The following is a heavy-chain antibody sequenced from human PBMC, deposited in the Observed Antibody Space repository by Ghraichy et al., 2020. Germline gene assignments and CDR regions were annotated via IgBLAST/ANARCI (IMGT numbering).Heavy chain of an antibody. V-gene: IGHV3-30*18. D-gene: IGHD2-21*02. J-gene: IGHJ4*02. CDR1: GFTFSTYG. CDR2: ISADGNKK. Sequence: SCAASGFTFSTYGMVWVRQAPGKGLEWVAIISADGNKKYYADSVKGRFTISRDNSKNTLYLQMNSLRAEDTAVYYCAKEEGVVTAHFDYWGQGTLVTVSS. CDR3: AKEEGVVTAHFDY.